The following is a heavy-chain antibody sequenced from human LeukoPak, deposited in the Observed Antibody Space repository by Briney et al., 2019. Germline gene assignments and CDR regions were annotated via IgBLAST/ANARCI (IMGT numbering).Heavy chain of an antibody. Sequence: GGSLRLSCAASGFTFSSYSMNWVRQAPGKGLEWVSSISSSSSYIYYADSVKGRFTISRDNSKKTLYLQMNSLRAEDTAVYYCARERRAMAVAGTTVDYWGQGTLVTVSS. CDR1: GFTFSSYS. V-gene: IGHV3-21*04. CDR3: ARERRAMAVAGTTVDY. J-gene: IGHJ4*02. CDR2: ISSSSSYI. D-gene: IGHD6-19*01.